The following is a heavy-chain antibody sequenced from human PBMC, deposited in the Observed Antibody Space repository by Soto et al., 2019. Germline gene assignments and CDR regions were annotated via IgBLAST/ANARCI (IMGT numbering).Heavy chain of an antibody. Sequence: GGSLRLSCSASGFTFSSYAMHWVRQAPGKGLEYVSAISSNGGSTYYADSVKGRFTISRDNSKNTLYLQMSSLRAEDTAVYYCVKNYYYDSSGYPYWGQGTLVTVSS. D-gene: IGHD3-22*01. V-gene: IGHV3-64D*06. CDR3: VKNYYYDSSGYPY. J-gene: IGHJ4*02. CDR1: GFTFSSYA. CDR2: ISSNGGST.